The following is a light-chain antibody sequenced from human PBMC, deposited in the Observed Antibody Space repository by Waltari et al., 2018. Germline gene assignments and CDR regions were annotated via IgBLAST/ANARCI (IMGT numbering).Light chain of an antibody. CDR2: DNY. CDR3: GTWDNSLSIVL. V-gene: IGLV1-51*01. CDR1: PSNIGVNY. J-gene: IGLJ2*01. Sequence: QSVLTQPPSVSAAPGQRVTISCSGSPSNIGVNYVSWYQQLPGTAPKLLIYDNYQRPSGISDRLSAYKSGTSATLVITGLQTGDEADYYCGTWDNSLSIVLFGGGTKVTVL.